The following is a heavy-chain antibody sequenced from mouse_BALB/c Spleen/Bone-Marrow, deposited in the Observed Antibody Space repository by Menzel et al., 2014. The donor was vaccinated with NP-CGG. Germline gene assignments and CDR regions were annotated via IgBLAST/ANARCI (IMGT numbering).Heavy chain of an antibody. Sequence: EVKLEESGGGLVQPGGSLRLSCATSGFTFTDYYMNWVRQPPGEALEWLGFIRNKANGYTTEYSASVKGRFTISRDNSQSILYLQMNPPGAEDSAPYFRARDSPSSVSPFYYWGQGNPPPVPS. V-gene: IGHV7-3*02. J-gene: IGHJ2*01. CDR3: ARDSPSSVSPFYY. CDR1: GFTFTDYY. CDR2: IRNKANGYTT. D-gene: IGHD1-1*01.